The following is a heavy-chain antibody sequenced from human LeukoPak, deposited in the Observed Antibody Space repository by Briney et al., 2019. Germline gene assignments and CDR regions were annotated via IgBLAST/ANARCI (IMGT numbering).Heavy chain of an antibody. D-gene: IGHD3-10*01. Sequence: SETLSLTCTVSGGSISSYYWSWIRQPPGKGLEWIGYIYYSGSTNYNPSLKSRVTISVDTSKNQFSLKLSSVTAADTAVYYCARDRDSHRYYYGMDVWGQGTTVTVSS. CDR1: GGSISSYY. CDR3: ARDRDSHRYYYGMDV. CDR2: IYYSGST. J-gene: IGHJ6*02. V-gene: IGHV4-59*01.